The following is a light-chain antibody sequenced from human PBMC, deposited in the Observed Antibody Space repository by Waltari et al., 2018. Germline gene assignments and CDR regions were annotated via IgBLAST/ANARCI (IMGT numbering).Light chain of an antibody. V-gene: IGLV1-51*02. CDR2: ENP. CDR1: SSNSGNNY. J-gene: IGLJ7*01. Sequence: QSVLTQPPSVSAAPGQRVTISCSGGSSNSGNNYVSWYRQFPGTAPKLLIYENPERPSGIPGRFSGSKSGTSATLDITGLQAGDEADYYCGTWDSSLSGAVFGGGTHLTVL. CDR3: GTWDSSLSGAV.